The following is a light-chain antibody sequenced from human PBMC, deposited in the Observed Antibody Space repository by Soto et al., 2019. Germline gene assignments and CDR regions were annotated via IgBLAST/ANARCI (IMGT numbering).Light chain of an antibody. CDR2: EVT. CDR1: SSDVGNYNY. V-gene: IGLV2-8*01. Sequence: QSVLTQPPSASGSPGQSVTISCTGTSSDVGNYNYVSWYQQHPGKAPKLMISEVTKRPSGVPDRFSGSKSGNTASLTVSGLQAEDEADYYCSSYAGSNNPVVFGGGTKVTVL. J-gene: IGLJ2*01. CDR3: SSYAGSNNPVV.